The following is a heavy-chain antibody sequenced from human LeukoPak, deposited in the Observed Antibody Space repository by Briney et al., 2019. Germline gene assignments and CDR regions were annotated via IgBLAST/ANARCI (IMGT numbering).Heavy chain of an antibody. V-gene: IGHV1-69*13. CDR1: GGTSSSYA. Sequence: SVKVSCKASGGTSSSYAISWVRQAPGQGLEWMGGIIPIFGTANYAQKFQGRVTITADESTSTAYMELSSLRSEDTAVYYCASDHCGGGSCYPRYYYGMDVWGKGTTVTVSS. CDR2: IIPIFGTA. CDR3: ASDHCGGGSCYPRYYYGMDV. D-gene: IGHD2-15*01. J-gene: IGHJ6*04.